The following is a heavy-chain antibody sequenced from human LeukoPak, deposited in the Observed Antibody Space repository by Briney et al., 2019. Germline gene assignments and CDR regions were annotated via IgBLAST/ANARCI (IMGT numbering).Heavy chain of an antibody. CDR1: GFTFSRSA. D-gene: IGHD2-21*02. CDR2: IRSKANSYAT. V-gene: IGHV3-73*01. Sequence: TGGSLRLSCAASGFTFSRSAMHWVRQASGKGLEWVGRIRSKANSYATSYAASVKGRFTISRDDSKNTAYLQMNSLKTEDTAVYYCTSCGGDCYSGFDYWGQGTLVTVSS. J-gene: IGHJ4*02. CDR3: TSCGGDCYSGFDY.